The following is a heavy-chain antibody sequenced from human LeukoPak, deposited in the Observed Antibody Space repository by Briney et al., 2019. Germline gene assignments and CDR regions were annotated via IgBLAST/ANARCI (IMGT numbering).Heavy chain of an antibody. D-gene: IGHD4-17*01. J-gene: IGHJ4*02. CDR1: GFTFDEYG. CDR2: INWNGGST. Sequence: GGSLRLSCAASGFTFDEYGMSWVRQAPGKGLEWVSGINWNGGSTGYADSVKGRFTISRDNAKNSLYLQMKSLRAEDTALYYCARFTDGDYHFVYWGQGNLVTVSS. V-gene: IGHV3-20*04. CDR3: ARFTDGDYHFVY.